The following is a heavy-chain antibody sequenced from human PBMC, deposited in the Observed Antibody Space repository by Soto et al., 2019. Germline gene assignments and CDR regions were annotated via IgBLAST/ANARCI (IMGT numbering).Heavy chain of an antibody. D-gene: IGHD3-3*01. V-gene: IGHV1-8*01. CDR1: GYTFTSYD. CDR3: ARGLIDFWSGYFPEFDY. Sequence: GASVKVSCKASGYTFTSYDINWVRQATGQGLEWMGWMNPNSGNTGYAQKFQGRVTMTRNTSISTAYMELSSLRSGDTAVYYCARGLIDFWSGYFPEFDYWGQGTLVTVSS. CDR2: MNPNSGNT. J-gene: IGHJ4*02.